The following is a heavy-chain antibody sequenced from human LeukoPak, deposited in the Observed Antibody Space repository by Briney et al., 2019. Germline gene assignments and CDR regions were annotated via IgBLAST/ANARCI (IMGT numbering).Heavy chain of an antibody. CDR2: TSYSGNT. CDR3: ARQVYSAGRYYHFDS. CDR1: GCSINSYY. D-gene: IGHD2-15*01. V-gene: IGHV4-59*08. J-gene: IGHJ4*02. Sequence: PSESLSLTCSVSGCSINSYYWSWVRQPPGKGLEWIESTSYSGNTNYNPSLKSRVIISVDTSNNQFSLRLTSVTAADTAVYYCARQVYSAGRYYHFDSWGQGTLVTVSS.